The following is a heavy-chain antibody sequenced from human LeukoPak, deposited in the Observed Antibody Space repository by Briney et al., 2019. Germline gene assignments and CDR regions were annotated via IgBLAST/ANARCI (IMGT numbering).Heavy chain of an antibody. V-gene: IGHV4-59*01. Sequence: SETLSLTCTVSGDSMTSDYCTCIRQPPGKGLEWLGYVYHSGTSFYNPALKSRLTISIDTSKKQFSPNVISVTTADTALYFCARDRGIGYGPSDLDSWGPGVLVTVSS. CDR2: VYHSGTS. CDR1: GDSMTSDY. CDR3: ARDRGIGYGPSDLDS. D-gene: IGHD3-10*01. J-gene: IGHJ4*02.